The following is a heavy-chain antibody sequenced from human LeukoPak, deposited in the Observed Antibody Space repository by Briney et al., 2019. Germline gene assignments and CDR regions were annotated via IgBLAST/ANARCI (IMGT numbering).Heavy chain of an antibody. J-gene: IGHJ6*03. D-gene: IGHD4-11*01. CDR2: ISGSGGST. Sequence: GGSLRLSCAASGFTFSSYAMSWVRQAPGKGLEWVSAISGSGGSTYYADSVKGRFTISRDNSKNTLYLQMNSLRAEDTAVYYCAKAGSNYPIYYYYYMDVWGKGTTVTVSS. CDR1: GFTFSSYA. CDR3: AKAGSNYPIYYYYYMDV. V-gene: IGHV3-23*01.